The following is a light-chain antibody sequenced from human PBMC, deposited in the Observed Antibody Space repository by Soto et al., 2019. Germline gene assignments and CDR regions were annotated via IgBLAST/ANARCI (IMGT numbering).Light chain of an antibody. V-gene: IGKV3-20*01. CDR2: AAS. CDR1: QSVSSNY. J-gene: IGKJ1*01. Sequence: EIVLTQSPGTLSLSPGERATISCRASQSVSSNYLAWYQQKPGQAPRLLIYAASNRASGIPDRFGGSGSGTDFTLTVSRLEPDDFAVYYCQQYGSAPWTFGQGTKVEI. CDR3: QQYGSAPWT.